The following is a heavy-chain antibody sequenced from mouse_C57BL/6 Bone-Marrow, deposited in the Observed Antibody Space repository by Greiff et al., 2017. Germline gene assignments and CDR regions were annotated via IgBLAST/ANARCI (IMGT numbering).Heavy chain of an antibody. CDR3: ARDTTVVAPYYLDY. J-gene: IGHJ2*01. D-gene: IGHD1-1*01. Sequence: VQLVESGPGLVQPSQSLSITCTVSGFSLPSYGVHWVRQSPGKGLEWLGVIWRGGSTDYNAAFISRLSISKDNSKRQVFFKMNSLQADDTAIYYWARDTTVVAPYYLDYWGQGTTLTVSS. V-gene: IGHV2-2*01. CDR2: IWRGGST. CDR1: GFSLPSYG.